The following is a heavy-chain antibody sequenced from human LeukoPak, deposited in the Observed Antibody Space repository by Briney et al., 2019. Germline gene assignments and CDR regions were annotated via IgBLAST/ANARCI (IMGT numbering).Heavy chain of an antibody. CDR1: GFTFSSYG. Sequence: GGSLRLSCAASGFTFSSYGMSWVRQAPGKGLEWVSAISGSGGSTYYADSVKGRFTISRDNSKNTLYLQMNSLRAEDTAVYYCAKGGTYYYDSSGYDYWGQGTLVTVSS. V-gene: IGHV3-23*01. CDR2: ISGSGGST. D-gene: IGHD3-22*01. J-gene: IGHJ4*02. CDR3: AKGGTYYYDSSGYDY.